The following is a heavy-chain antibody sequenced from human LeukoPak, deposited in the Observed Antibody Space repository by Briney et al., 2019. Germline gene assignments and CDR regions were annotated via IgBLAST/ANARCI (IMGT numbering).Heavy chain of an antibody. CDR2: IRYDGSNK. CDR1: GFTFSSYG. V-gene: IGHV3-30*02. CDR3: ARYSSSWHANDY. D-gene: IGHD6-13*01. Sequence: PGGSLRLSCAASGFTFSSYGMHWVRQAPGKGLEWVAFIRYDGSNKYYADSVKGRFTISRDNSKNTLYLQMNSLRAEDTAVYFCARYSSSWHANDYWGQGTLVTVSS. J-gene: IGHJ4*02.